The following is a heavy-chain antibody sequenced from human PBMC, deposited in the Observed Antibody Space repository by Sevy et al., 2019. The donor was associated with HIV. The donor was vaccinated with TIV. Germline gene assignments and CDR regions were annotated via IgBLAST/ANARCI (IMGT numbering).Heavy chain of an antibody. J-gene: IGHJ3*02. Sequence: SETLSLTCTVSSDSISSGDFYWSWIRQHPGKGLEWIGYIYYSGSTYYTPSLKSRVTISVDTSKNQFSLKLSSVTAADTAVYYCANIYCSSSSCYLPIWGQGTMVTVSS. CDR2: IYYSGST. CDR3: ANIYCSSSSCYLPI. CDR1: SDSISSGDFY. V-gene: IGHV4-31*03. D-gene: IGHD2-2*01.